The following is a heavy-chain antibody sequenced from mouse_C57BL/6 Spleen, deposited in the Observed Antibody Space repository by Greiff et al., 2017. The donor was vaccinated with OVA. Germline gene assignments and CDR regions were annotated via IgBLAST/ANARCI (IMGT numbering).Heavy chain of an antibody. CDR2: IYPGSGST. CDR3: ATSLGDYDGGDYYAMDY. V-gene: IGHV1-55*01. CDR1: GYTFTSYW. Sequence: QVQLQQPGAELVKPGASVKMSCKASGYTFTSYWITWVKQRPGQGLEWIGDIYPGSGSTNYNEKFKSKATLTVDTSSSTAYMQLSSLTSEDSAVYYCATSLGDYDGGDYYAMDYWGQGTSVTVSS. D-gene: IGHD2-4*01. J-gene: IGHJ4*01.